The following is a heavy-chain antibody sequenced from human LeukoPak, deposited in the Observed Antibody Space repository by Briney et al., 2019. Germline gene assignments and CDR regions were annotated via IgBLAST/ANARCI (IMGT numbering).Heavy chain of an antibody. Sequence: SETLSLTCTVSGGSISSYYWSWIRQPPGKGLEWIGYIYYSGSTNYNPSLKSRVTISVDTSKNQFSLKLSSVTAADTAVYYCARESYDSSLYYFDYWGQGTLVTVSS. CDR2: IYYSGST. V-gene: IGHV4-59*12. J-gene: IGHJ4*02. CDR1: GGSISSYY. D-gene: IGHD3-22*01. CDR3: ARESYDSSLYYFDY.